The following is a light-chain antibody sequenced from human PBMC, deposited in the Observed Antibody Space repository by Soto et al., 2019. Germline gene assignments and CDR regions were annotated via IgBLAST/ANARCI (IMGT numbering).Light chain of an antibody. CDR2: KTS. J-gene: IGKJ4*02. CDR1: QTISSR. Sequence: DIQMTQSPSTLSASVGDRVTITCRASQTISSRLAWYQQKPGKAPKLLIYKTSSLESGVPSRFCGSGSGTEFTLTISSLQPDDLGIYYCQHYDTYSPFGGGTKVEIK. CDR3: QHYDTYSP. V-gene: IGKV1-5*03.